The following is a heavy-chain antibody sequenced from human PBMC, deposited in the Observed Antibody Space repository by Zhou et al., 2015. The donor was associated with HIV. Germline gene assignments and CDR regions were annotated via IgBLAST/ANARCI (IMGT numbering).Heavy chain of an antibody. J-gene: IGHJ4*02. CDR3: ARDPLGGYGSGSYANLFDY. CDR2: IIPIFGTA. V-gene: IGHV1-69*01. Sequence: QVQLVQSGAEVKKPGSSVKVSCKASGGTFSSYAISWVRQAPGQGLEWMGGIIPIFGTANYAQKFQGRVTITADESTSTAYMELSSLRSEDTAVYYCARDPLGGYGSGSYANLFDYWGQGTLVTVSS. CDR1: GGTFSSYA. D-gene: IGHD3-10*01.